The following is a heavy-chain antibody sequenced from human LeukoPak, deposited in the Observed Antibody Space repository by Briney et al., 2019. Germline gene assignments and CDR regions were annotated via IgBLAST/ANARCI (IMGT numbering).Heavy chain of an antibody. CDR1: GYTFTGYY. J-gene: IGHJ6*03. D-gene: IGHD2/OR15-2a*01. CDR2: ISAYNGNT. V-gene: IGHV1-18*04. Sequence: ASVKVSCKASGYTFTGYYMHWVRQAPGQGLEWMGWISAYNGNTNYAQKLQGRVTMTTDTSTSTAYMELRSLRSDDTAVYYCARDFLYYYYMDVWGKGTTVTISS. CDR3: ARDFLYYYYMDV.